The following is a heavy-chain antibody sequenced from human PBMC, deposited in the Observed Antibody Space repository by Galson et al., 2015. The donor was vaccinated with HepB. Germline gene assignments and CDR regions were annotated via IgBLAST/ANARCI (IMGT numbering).Heavy chain of an antibody. CDR2: IYPGDSDT. Sequence: QSGAEVKKPGESLKISCKGSGYSFTSYWIGWVRQMPGKGLEWMGIIYPGDSDTRYSPSFQGQVTISADKSISTAYLQWSSLKASDTAMYYCARRVVKVGATNVDAFDIWGQGTMVTVSS. V-gene: IGHV5-51*03. CDR1: GYSFTSYW. J-gene: IGHJ3*02. CDR3: ARRVVKVGATNVDAFDI. D-gene: IGHD1-26*01.